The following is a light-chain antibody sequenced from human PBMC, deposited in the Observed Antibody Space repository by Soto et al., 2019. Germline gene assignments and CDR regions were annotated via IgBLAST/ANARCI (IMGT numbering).Light chain of an antibody. CDR2: AAS. V-gene: IGKV1-39*01. CDR1: QSISSY. J-gene: IGKJ4*01. Sequence: DIQMTQSPSSLSASVGDRVTITCRASQSISSYLNWYQQKPGKAPKLLIYAASSLQSGVPSRFSGSGSGTDFTLTITSLQHEDFAAYYCQQLYTYPLTLGGGTTVDIK. CDR3: QQLYTYPLT.